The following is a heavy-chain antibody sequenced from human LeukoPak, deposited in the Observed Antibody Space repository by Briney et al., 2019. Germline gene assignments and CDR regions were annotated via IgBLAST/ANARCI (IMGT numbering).Heavy chain of an antibody. CDR2: IIPIFGTA. D-gene: IGHD3-9*01. CDR1: GGTFSSYA. J-gene: IGHJ4*02. Sequence: GASVKVSCKASGGTFSSYAISWVRQAPGQGLEWMGGIIPIFGTANYAQKFQGRVTITADESTSTAYMELSSLRSDDTAVYYCARGRLEGILTGYLFDYWGQGTLVTVSS. V-gene: IGHV1-69*13. CDR3: ARGRLEGILTGYLFDY.